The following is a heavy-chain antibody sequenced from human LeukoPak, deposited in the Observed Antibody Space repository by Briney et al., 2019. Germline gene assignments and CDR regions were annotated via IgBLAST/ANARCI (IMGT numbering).Heavy chain of an antibody. CDR3: ARDGSTNTNWFDL. J-gene: IGHJ5*02. CDR2: ISAYNGNT. D-gene: IGHD2-2*01. Sequence: SVTLSCKPSGYTFTDVYMHWVRHAPGQGLEWMGWISAYNGNTNYAQKLQGRVTMSTDTSTSTAYMELRSRRSDDTAVYYCARDGSTNTNWFDLWGEGTLVTVSS. CDR1: GYTFTDVY. V-gene: IGHV1-18*01.